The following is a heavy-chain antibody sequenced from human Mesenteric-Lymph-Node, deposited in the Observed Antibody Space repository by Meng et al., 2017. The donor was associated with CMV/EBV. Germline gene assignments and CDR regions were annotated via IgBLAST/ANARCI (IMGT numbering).Heavy chain of an antibody. J-gene: IGHJ4*02. V-gene: IGHV4-31*03. Sequence: SETLSLTCTVSGGSISSGGYYWSWIRQHPGKGLEWIGYIYYSGSTYYNPSLKSRVTISVDTSKNQFSLKLSSVTAADTAVYYCARAPLQVELLHGYYFDYWGQGTLVTVSS. CDR2: IYYSGST. CDR1: GGSISSGGYY. D-gene: IGHD1-26*01. CDR3: ARAPLQVELLHGYYFDY.